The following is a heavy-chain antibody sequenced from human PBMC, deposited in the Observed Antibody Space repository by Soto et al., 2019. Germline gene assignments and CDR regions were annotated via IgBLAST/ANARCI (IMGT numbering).Heavy chain of an antibody. CDR2: IYYSGST. D-gene: IGHD3-3*01. CDR1: GGSISSSSYY. V-gene: IGHV4-39*01. J-gene: IGHJ3*02. CDR3: ARRSEFTIFVVVNAFDI. Sequence: PSETLSLTCTVSGGSISSSSYYWGWIRQPPGKGLEWIGSIYYSGSTYYNPSLKSRVTLSVDTSKNQFSLKLSSVTAADPAVYYCARRSEFTIFVVVNAFDIWGQGTTVPVSS.